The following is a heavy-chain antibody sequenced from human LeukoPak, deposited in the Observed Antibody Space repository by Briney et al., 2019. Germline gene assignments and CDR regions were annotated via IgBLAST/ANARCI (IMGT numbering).Heavy chain of an antibody. D-gene: IGHD3-22*01. CDR1: GGSISSYY. J-gene: IGHJ3*02. CDR2: IYTSGST. V-gene: IGHV4-4*07. CDR3: ARGLLTYYYDSSGYSYDAFDI. Sequence: SETLSLTCTVSGGSISSYYWSWIRQPAGKGLEWIGRIYTSGSTNYNPSLMSQVTMSVDTSKNQFSLKLSSVTAADTAVYYCARGLLTYYYDSSGYSYDAFDIWGQGTMVTVSS.